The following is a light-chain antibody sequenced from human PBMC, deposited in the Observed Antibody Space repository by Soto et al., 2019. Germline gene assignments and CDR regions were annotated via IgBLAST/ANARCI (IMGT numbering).Light chain of an antibody. CDR3: NSYASKSTGV. J-gene: IGLJ1*01. CDR1: SSDVGGYNY. V-gene: IGLV2-14*01. CDR2: EVS. Sequence: QSALTQPASVSGSPGQSINISCTGTSSDVGGYNYVSWYQQHPGQAPKLILYEVSNRSSGVSNRFSGSKSGNTASLTISGLQAEDEADYYCNSYASKSTGVFGSGTKVTVL.